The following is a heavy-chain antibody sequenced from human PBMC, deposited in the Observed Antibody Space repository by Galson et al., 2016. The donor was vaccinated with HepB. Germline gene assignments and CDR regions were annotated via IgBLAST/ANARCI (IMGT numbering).Heavy chain of an antibody. D-gene: IGHD2/OR15-2a*01. J-gene: IGHJ6*02. CDR1: GFTFSDST. CDR3: SRENRVPMASLSDYYGMDV. V-gene: IGHV3-73*01. Sequence: SLRLSCAASGFTFSDSTINWVRQSSGKGLEWLGRIRTKVSAYATAYGESVNGRFTISRDDSKNTAYLLMNSLRTEDAAVYYCSRENRVPMASLSDYYGMDVWGQGTTVTVSS. CDR2: IRTKVSAYAT.